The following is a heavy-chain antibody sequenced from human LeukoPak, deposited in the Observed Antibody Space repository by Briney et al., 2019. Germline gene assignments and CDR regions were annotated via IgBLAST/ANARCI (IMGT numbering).Heavy chain of an antibody. CDR3: ARDGSGLYYFDY. CDR2: IYYSGST. Sequence: PSETLSLTCTVSGGSISSYYWSWIRQPPGKGLEWIGYIYYSGSTNCNPSLKSRVTISVDTSKNQFSLKLSSVTAADTAVYYCARDGSGLYYFDYWGQGTLVTVSS. V-gene: IGHV4-59*01. D-gene: IGHD6-19*01. J-gene: IGHJ4*02. CDR1: GGSISSYY.